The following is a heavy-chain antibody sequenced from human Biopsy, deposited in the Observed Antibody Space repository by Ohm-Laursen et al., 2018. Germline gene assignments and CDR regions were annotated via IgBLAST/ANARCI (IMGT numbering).Heavy chain of an antibody. CDR2: IYSGGNT. J-gene: IGHJ4*02. V-gene: IGHV4-61*01. D-gene: IGHD6-19*01. Sequence: SETLSLTCTVSGNSLTSGPENWSWIRQSPGQGLEYIGFIYSGGNTNYNPSLKNRVTMSVDTSKNQFYLKLYSVTAADTAVYYCARGRRTSGWPYFDNWGQGALVIVS. CDR3: ARGRRTSGWPYFDN. CDR1: GNSLTSGPEN.